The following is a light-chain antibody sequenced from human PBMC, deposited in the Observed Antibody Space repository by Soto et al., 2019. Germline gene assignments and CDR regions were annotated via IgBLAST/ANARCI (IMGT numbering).Light chain of an antibody. CDR3: ISYAGSNKPA. Sequence: QLVLTQPPSASESPGQSVAISCSGTSSDVGGYNYVSWYQQHPGKAPKLMIYDVNKRPSGVPDRFSGSKSGNTASLTVSGLQAEDEADYYCISYAGSNKPAFGGGTKLTVL. CDR2: DVN. J-gene: IGLJ2*01. CDR1: SSDVGGYNY. V-gene: IGLV2-8*01.